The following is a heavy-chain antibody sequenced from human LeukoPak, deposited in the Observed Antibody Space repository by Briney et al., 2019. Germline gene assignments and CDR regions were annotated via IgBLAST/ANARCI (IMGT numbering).Heavy chain of an antibody. J-gene: IGHJ6*02. Sequence: GSLRLSCAASGFAFSSNYMSWVRQTPGKGLEWVSVIYSGGSTYYADSVKGRFTISRDNSKNTLYLQMNSLRAEDTAVYFCARDPSFSVPYYYYGMDVWGQGTTVTVSS. CDR3: ARDPSFSVPYYYYGMDV. V-gene: IGHV3-53*01. D-gene: IGHD3-10*01. CDR2: IYSGGST. CDR1: GFAFSSNY.